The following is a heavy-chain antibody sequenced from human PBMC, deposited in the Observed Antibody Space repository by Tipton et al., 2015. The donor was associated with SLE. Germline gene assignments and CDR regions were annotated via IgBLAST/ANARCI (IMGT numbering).Heavy chain of an antibody. Sequence: TLSLTCTVSGASISSYYWSWIRQPPGKGLEWIGYIYYSGSTNYNPSLKSRVTISVDTSKNQFSLKLSSVTAADTAVYYCARSLAVADAFDIWGQGTMVTVSS. CDR3: ARSLAVADAFDI. CDR2: IYYSGST. D-gene: IGHD6-19*01. J-gene: IGHJ3*02. CDR1: GASISSYY. V-gene: IGHV4-59*12.